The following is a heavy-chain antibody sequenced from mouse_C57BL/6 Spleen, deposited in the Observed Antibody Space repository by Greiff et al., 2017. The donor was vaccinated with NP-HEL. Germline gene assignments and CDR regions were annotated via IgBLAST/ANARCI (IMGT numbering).Heavy chain of an antibody. CDR2: IDPSDSYT. V-gene: IGHV1-59*01. D-gene: IGHD1-1*01. CDR1: GYTFTSYW. J-gene: IGHJ1*03. CDR3: ARTSNTTVVADNFDV. Sequence: QVQLQQPGAELVRPGTSVKLSCKASGYTFTSYWMHWVKQRPGQGLEWIGVIDPSDSYTNYNQKFKGKATLTVDTSSSTAYMQLSSLTSEDSAVYYCARTSNTTVVADNFDVWGTGTTVTVSS.